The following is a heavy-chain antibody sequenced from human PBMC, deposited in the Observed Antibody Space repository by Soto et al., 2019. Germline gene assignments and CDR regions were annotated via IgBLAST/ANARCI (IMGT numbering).Heavy chain of an antibody. Sequence: QVQLQQWGAGLLKPSETLSLTCAVYGGSFSGYYWSWIRQPPGKGLEWIGEINHSGSTNYNPSLKGRVTISVDTSKNQFSLKLSSATAADTAVYYCARGTSIAVATTPHDYWGQGTLVTVSS. V-gene: IGHV4-34*01. D-gene: IGHD6-19*01. J-gene: IGHJ4*02. CDR1: GGSFSGYY. CDR2: INHSGST. CDR3: ARGTSIAVATTPHDY.